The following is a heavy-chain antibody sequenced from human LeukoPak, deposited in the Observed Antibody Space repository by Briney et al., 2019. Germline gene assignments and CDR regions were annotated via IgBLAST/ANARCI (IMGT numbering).Heavy chain of an antibody. V-gene: IGHV4-59*01. CDR2: IYYSGST. CDR3: ARDLRRRGFDY. CDR1: GGSISSYY. D-gene: IGHD3-10*01. J-gene: IGHJ4*02. Sequence: PSETLSLTCTVSGGSISSYYWSWLRQPPGKGLEWIGYIYYSGSTNYNPSLKSRVTISVDTSKNQFSLKLSPVTAADTAVYYCARDLRRRGFDYWGQGTLVTVSS.